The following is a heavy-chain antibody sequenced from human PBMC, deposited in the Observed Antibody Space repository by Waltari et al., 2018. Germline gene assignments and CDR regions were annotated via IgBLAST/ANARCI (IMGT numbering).Heavy chain of an antibody. V-gene: IGHV4-4*07. D-gene: IGHD3-16*01. Sequence: QVQLQESGPGLVKPSETLSLTCTVSGGSISSYYWSWIRQPAGKGLEWIGRIYTSGSTNYNPSLKSRFTMSVDTSKNQFSLKLSSVTAADTAVYYCAREGPGRGFMITFGGALDAFDIWGQGTMVTVSS. CDR2: IYTSGST. CDR3: AREGPGRGFMITFGGALDAFDI. CDR1: GGSISSYY. J-gene: IGHJ3*02.